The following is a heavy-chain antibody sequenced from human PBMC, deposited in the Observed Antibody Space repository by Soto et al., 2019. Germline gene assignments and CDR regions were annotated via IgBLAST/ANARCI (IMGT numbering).Heavy chain of an antibody. V-gene: IGHV4-59*01. CDR3: ARRYGPSFDY. CDR2: IYYSGST. D-gene: IGHD4-17*01. Sequence: LSLTCTVSGGSISSYYWSWIRQPPGKGLEWIGYIYYSGSTNYNPSLKSRVTISVDTSKNQFSLKLSSVTAADTAVYYCARRYGPSFDYWGQGTLVTVSS. J-gene: IGHJ4*02. CDR1: GGSISSYY.